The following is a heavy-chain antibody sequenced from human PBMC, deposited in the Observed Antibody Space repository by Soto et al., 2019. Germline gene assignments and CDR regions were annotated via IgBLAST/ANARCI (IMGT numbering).Heavy chain of an antibody. Sequence: EGQLLESGGGLVQRGGSLRLSCAASGFTFSSYAMSWVRQAPGKGLEWVSTITGSGGSRYYDDSVRGRFTISRDTSKSTLYLQMNNLRAEDTAVYYCAKNWGVATSRAAFDIWGQGTMVTVSS. CDR3: AKNWGVATSRAAFDI. CDR2: ITGSGGSR. D-gene: IGHD6-13*01. CDR1: GFTFSSYA. J-gene: IGHJ3*02. V-gene: IGHV3-23*01.